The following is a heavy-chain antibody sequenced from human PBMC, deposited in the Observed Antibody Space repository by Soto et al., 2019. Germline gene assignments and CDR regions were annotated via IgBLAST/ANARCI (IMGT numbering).Heavy chain of an antibody. CDR1: GYTSADFG. D-gene: IGHD5-12*01. J-gene: IGHJ5*01. Sequence: QVQLMQSGTEVKKPGASVTVSCKASGYTSADFGISWVRQAPGQGLEWMGWVSGNNGASHPAPKVQGRITITLATYTGVSSLGLRSLGADDTAIYYCVRVQKYVRLNDNWFDSWGQGTPVSVSS. CDR2: VSGNNGAS. V-gene: IGHV1-18*04. CDR3: VRVQKYVRLNDNWFDS.